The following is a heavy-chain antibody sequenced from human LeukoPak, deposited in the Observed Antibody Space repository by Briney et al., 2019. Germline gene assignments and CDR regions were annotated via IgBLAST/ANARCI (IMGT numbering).Heavy chain of an antibody. CDR3: ARAVYYGSGTNYYYYYGMDV. Sequence: ASVKVSCKASGYIFTGYYVHWVRQAPGQGLEWMGWINPNSGGTKYAQKFQGRVTMTRDTAISTAYMELSRLRSDDTAVYYCARAVYYGSGTNYYYYYGMDVWGQGTTVTVSS. J-gene: IGHJ6*02. CDR1: GYIFTGYY. CDR2: INPNSGGT. V-gene: IGHV1-2*02. D-gene: IGHD3-10*01.